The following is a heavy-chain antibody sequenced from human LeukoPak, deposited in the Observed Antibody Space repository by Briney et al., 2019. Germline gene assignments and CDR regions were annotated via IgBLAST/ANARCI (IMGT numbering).Heavy chain of an antibody. V-gene: IGHV4-59*01. D-gene: IGHD6-19*01. J-gene: IGHJ3*02. Sequence: SETLSHTCTVSGGSISSYYWSWIRQPPGKGLEWIGCIYYSGSTNYNPSLKSRVTISVDTSKNQFSLKLSSVTAADTAVYYCARGAGRDAFDIWGQGTMVTVSS. CDR3: ARGAGRDAFDI. CDR2: IYYSGST. CDR1: GGSISSYY.